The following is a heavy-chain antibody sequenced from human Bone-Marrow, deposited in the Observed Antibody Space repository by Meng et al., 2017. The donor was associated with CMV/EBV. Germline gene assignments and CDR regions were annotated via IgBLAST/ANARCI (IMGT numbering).Heavy chain of an antibody. Sequence: APAGFTFSDNYNNWIRQPPGKGLGWVSYISSSGSAKDYADSVKCRFTISRDNAKDSLYLQMNSLRAEDTAVYYCARAALGDYRYFQDWGQGTLVTVSS. V-gene: IGHV3-11*01. CDR3: ARAALGDYRYFQD. D-gene: IGHD4-17*01. J-gene: IGHJ1*01. CDR2: ISSSGSAK. CDR1: GFTFSDNY.